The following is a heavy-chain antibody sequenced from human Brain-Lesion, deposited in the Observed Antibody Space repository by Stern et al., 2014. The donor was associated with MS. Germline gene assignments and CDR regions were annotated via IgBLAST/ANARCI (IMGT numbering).Heavy chain of an antibody. J-gene: IGHJ5*02. CDR2: IYNIGAT. Sequence: VQLVESGPGLVKPSQTLSLTCTVSGDSINSGGHYWSWIRQRPGKGLEWIGYIYNIGATFYSPSLKGRVTISLDTSKNQFSLTLSSVTAADTAIYYCASRWSGTYYGQNWFDPWGQGILVTVSS. D-gene: IGHD1-26*01. CDR1: GDSINSGGHY. V-gene: IGHV4-31*03. CDR3: ASRWSGTYYGQNWFDP.